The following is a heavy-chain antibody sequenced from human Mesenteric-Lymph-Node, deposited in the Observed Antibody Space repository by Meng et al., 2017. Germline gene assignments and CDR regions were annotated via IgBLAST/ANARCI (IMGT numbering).Heavy chain of an antibody. CDR2: IRSKANSYAT. V-gene: IGHV3-73*02. CDR1: GFPFSGSA. D-gene: IGHD2-21*02. CDR3: TSVVTAIPL. J-gene: IGHJ4*02. Sequence: EVQLVECGGGLVQPGGSLKLACAASGFPFSGSAMHWVRQASGKGLEWVGRIRSKANSYATAYAASVKGRFTISRDDSKNTAYLQMNSLKTEDTAVYYCTSVVTAIPLWGQGTLVTVSS.